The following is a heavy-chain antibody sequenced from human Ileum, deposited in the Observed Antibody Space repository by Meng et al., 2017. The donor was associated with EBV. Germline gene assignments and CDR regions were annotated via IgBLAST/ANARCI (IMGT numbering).Heavy chain of an antibody. CDR3: ARGQKGYFDL. Sequence: QVHLQESGPGLVKPSQTLSLTCTVSGGSISSSNYYWSWFRQPPGKGLEWSGHIYNSGSTYYNPSLKSRITISVDTSKNQFSLKLSSVTAADTAVYYCARGQKGYFDLWGRGTLVTVSS. J-gene: IGHJ2*01. CDR1: GGSISSSNYY. V-gene: IGHV4-30-4*01. CDR2: IYNSGST.